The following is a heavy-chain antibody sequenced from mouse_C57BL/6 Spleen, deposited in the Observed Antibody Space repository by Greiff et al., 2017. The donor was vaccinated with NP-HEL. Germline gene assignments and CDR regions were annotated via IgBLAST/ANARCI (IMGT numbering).Heavy chain of an antibody. Sequence: QVQLQHPGAELVRPGSSVKLSCKASGYTFTSYWMDWVQQRPGQGLEWIGNIYPSDSDTHYNQKFKDKATLTVDKSSSTAYMQLSSLTSEDSAVYYCARSSYYGNSFDDWGQGTTLTVSS. D-gene: IGHD2-1*01. V-gene: IGHV1-61*01. CDR3: ARSSYYGNSFDD. CDR2: IYPSDSDT. J-gene: IGHJ2*01. CDR1: GYTFTSYW.